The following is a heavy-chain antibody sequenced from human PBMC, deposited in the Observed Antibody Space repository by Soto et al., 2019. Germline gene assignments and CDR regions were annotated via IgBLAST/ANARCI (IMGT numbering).Heavy chain of an antibody. V-gene: IGHV3-23*01. CDR2: TSGSGSNR. D-gene: IGHD2-2*01. Sequence: EVQLLESGGGVVQPGGSLRLSCAASGFTFSNYGMSWVRLAPWKGREWVAGTSGSGSNRYYADSVKRRFTITRDNSKEAVFLQMNSMRAEDTAIYYCAKDMDLFIEVVPAATGSFDLWGQGTQVTVSS. CDR3: AKDMDLFIEVVPAATGSFDL. CDR1: GFTFSNYG. J-gene: IGHJ4*02.